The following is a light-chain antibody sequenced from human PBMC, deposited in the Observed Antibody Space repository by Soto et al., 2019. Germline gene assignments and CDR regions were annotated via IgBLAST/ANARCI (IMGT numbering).Light chain of an antibody. Sequence: EIVLTQSPGTLSLSPGERATLSCRASQSVSNNYLAWYQHKPGQAPRLLIYDASNRATATPPRFSGSGSGTDFTLTISSLEPEDFAVYYCQQRSAGVTFGQGTRLEIK. CDR2: DAS. CDR1: QSVSNNY. CDR3: QQRSAGVT. J-gene: IGKJ5*01. V-gene: IGKV3D-20*02.